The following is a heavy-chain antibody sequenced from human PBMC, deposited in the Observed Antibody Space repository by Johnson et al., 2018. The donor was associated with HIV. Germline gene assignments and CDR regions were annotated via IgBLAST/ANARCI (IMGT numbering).Heavy chain of an antibody. D-gene: IGHD1-1*01. CDR2: TKQDGSEK. CDR3: TRDLRTRAFDI. Sequence: VQLVESGGGVVRPGGSLRLSCAASGFTFDDYGMSWVRQAPGKGLEWVANTKQDGSEKYYADSVKGRFTISRDNSKNTLFLQMNSRIVGDTAVYFCTRDLRTRAFDIWGQGTMVTVSS. V-gene: IGHV3-7*01. CDR1: GFTFDDYG. J-gene: IGHJ3*02.